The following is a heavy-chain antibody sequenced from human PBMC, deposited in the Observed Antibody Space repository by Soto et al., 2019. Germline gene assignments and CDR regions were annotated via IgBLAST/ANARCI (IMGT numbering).Heavy chain of an antibody. J-gene: IGHJ4*02. CDR2: INAGNGNT. Sequence: GASVKVSCKASGYTFTSYAMHWVRQAPGQRLEWMGWINAGNGNTKYSQKFQGRVTITRDTSASTAYMELSSLRSEDTAVYYCARRPPGSITFDYWCQGTLVTVSS. V-gene: IGHV1-3*01. CDR3: ARRPPGSITFDY. D-gene: IGHD1-20*01. CDR1: GYTFTSYA.